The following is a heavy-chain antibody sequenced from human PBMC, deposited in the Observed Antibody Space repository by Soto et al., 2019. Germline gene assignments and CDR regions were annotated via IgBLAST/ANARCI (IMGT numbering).Heavy chain of an antibody. CDR1: GYTFSSSY. D-gene: IGHD5-12*01. V-gene: IGHV1-46*01. Sequence: QVQLMQSGTEVKEPGASVNLSCKASGYTFSSSYIHWVRQAPGQGLEWMGIMNPSGDRTNYAQNFQGRVTMTRDTATSTVYMELSSLSPEDTAVYYCARGRGYSGDDLQEDGFDIWGQGTMVTVS. CDR3: ARGRGYSGDDLQEDGFDI. J-gene: IGHJ3*02. CDR2: MNPSGDRT.